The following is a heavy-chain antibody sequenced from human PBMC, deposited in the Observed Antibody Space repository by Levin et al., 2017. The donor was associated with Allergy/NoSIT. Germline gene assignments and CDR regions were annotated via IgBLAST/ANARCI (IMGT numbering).Heavy chain of an antibody. CDR3: AKAVGYYDSSGYYYVCYFDY. V-gene: IGHV3-23*01. CDR2: ISGSGGST. D-gene: IGHD3-22*01. Sequence: GESLKISCAASGFTFSSYAMSWVRQAPGKGLEWVSAISGSGGSTYYADSVKGRFTISRDNSKNTLYLQMNSLRAEDTAVYYCAKAVGYYDSSGYYYVCYFDYWGQGTLVTVSS. J-gene: IGHJ4*02. CDR1: GFTFSSYA.